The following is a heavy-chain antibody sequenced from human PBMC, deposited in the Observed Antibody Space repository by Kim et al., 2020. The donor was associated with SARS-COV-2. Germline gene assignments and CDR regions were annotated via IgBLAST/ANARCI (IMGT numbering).Heavy chain of an antibody. J-gene: IGHJ4*02. Sequence: YTPALRSRVTMSVDTSKTQFSLKLSSVTAADTAVYYCVAGVAAAGREIGYWGQGTLVTVSS. D-gene: IGHD6-13*01. CDR3: VAGVAAAGREIGY. V-gene: IGHV4-4*07.